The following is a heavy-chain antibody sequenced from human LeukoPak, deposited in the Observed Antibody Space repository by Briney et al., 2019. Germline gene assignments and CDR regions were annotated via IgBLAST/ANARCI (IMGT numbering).Heavy chain of an antibody. CDR3: ARDLTGSYEY. CDR2: IKQDGSEK. J-gene: IGHJ4*02. V-gene: IGHV3-7*01. D-gene: IGHD1-26*01. CDR1: GFTFSSYW. Sequence: GGSLRLSCAASGFTFSSYWISWVRQAPGKGLEWVANIKQDGSEKYYVDSVKGRFTISRDNAKNSLYLQMNSLRAEDTAVYYCARDLTGSYEYWGQGTLVTVSP.